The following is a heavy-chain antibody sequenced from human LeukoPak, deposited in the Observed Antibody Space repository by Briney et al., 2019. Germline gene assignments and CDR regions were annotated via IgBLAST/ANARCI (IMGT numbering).Heavy chain of an antibody. D-gene: IGHD3-10*01. CDR1: GGSISNYY. CDR2: IYYSGTT. V-gene: IGHV4-59*01. CDR3: ARGKKDDTGSYPADY. J-gene: IGHJ4*02. Sequence: SETLSLTCTVSGGSISNYYWSWIRQPPGKGPEWIAYIYYSGTTNYNPSLKSRVTISLDTSKSQFSLKLRSVTAADTAVYYCARGKKDDTGSYPADYWGQGTLVTVSS.